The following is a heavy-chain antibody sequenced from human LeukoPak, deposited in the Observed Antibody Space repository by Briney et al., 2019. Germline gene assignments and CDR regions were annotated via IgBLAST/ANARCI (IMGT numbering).Heavy chain of an antibody. CDR1: GFIFKKNR. V-gene: IGHV3-7*03. D-gene: IGHD6-13*01. Sequence: GGSLRLSCVASGFIFKKNRMTWIRQAPGKGLEWVANIKQDGNEKYYVDSVKGRFTISRDNAKNSLYLQMNNLRAEDTAVYYCARVGSEYSSSWYAIVTPYYFDYWGQGTLVTVSS. CDR2: IKQDGNEK. J-gene: IGHJ4*02. CDR3: ARVGSEYSSSWYAIVTPYYFDY.